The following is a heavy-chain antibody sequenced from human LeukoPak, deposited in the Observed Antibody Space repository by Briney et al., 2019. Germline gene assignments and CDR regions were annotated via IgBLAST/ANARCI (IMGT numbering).Heavy chain of an antibody. D-gene: IGHD6-19*01. CDR3: ARGSGSSGWLYYYYYGMDV. Sequence: ASVKVSCTASGYTFVSYDINWVRQATGQGPEWMGWMSPKSGNTGYAQKFQGRVTMTRDTSINTAYMELSGLISEDTAVYYCARGSGSSGWLYYYYYGMDVWGQGTTVTVSS. CDR1: GYTFVSYD. CDR2: MSPKSGNT. V-gene: IGHV1-8*01. J-gene: IGHJ6*02.